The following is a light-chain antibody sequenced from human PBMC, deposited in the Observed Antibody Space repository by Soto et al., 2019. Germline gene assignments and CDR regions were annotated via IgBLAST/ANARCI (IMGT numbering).Light chain of an antibody. CDR2: DAS. V-gene: IGKV3-11*01. Sequence: DIVITQSPATLDVYPGQIASLSCRASQSVSTTVAWYQQKPGQAPRLLIYDASNRATGIPARFSGSGSGTDFTLTIRCLEPEDFAVYYCQERSNWPLSFGGGTKVDNK. J-gene: IGKJ4*01. CDR3: QERSNWPLS. CDR1: QSVSTT.